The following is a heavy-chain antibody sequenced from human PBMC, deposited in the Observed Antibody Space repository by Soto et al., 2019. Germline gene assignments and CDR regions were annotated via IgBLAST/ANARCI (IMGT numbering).Heavy chain of an antibody. CDR1: GGSINGGRYY. J-gene: IGHJ6*02. CDR3: ARDRGFGMDA. Sequence: QVPLQESGPGLVKPSQTLSLTCTVSGGSINGGRYYWNWIRQHPGKGLEWSGYIYESGTTDYNPSLKSRVIISEDTSKNQFSLRLSSVTAADTAIYYCARDRGFGMDAWGQGTMVIVSS. CDR2: IYESGTT. V-gene: IGHV4-31*03.